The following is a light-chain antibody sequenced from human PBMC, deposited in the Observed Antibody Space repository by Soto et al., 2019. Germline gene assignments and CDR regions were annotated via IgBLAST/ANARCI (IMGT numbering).Light chain of an antibody. Sequence: QSALTQPASVSGSPGQSIIISCTGTSSDVGSYNLVSWYQQHPGKAPKLMIYEVSKRPSGVSNRFSGSKSADTASLTISGLQSDDEADYYCCSYAGSFTLLFGGGTKLTVL. CDR1: SSDVGSYNL. CDR3: CSYAGSFTLL. V-gene: IGLV2-23*02. CDR2: EVS. J-gene: IGLJ2*01.